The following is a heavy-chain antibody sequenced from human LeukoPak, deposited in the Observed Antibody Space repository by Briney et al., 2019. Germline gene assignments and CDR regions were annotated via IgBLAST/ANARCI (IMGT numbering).Heavy chain of an antibody. V-gene: IGHV3-74*01. CDR3: ATLTSFGIDS. CDR2: IDTGGSTT. CDR1: GFTFSRFW. Sequence: GGSLSLACAASGFTFSRFWMHWVRQPPGKGLVWVSRIDTGGSTTTYADSVKGRFTISRDNAKNTVYLQINSLRAEDTAVYSCATLTSFGIDSWGQGVLVTVSS. D-gene: IGHD5-18*01. J-gene: IGHJ5*01.